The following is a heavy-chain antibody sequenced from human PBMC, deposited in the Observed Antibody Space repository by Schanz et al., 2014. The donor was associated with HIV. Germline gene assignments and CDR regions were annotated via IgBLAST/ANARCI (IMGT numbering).Heavy chain of an antibody. CDR1: GFTFSDYY. J-gene: IGHJ6*02. Sequence: QVQLVESGGGLVKPGGSLRLSCAASGFTFSDYYMSWIRQAPGKGLEWVSYVSRSGSAISYADSVKGRFTISRDNAKNSLFLQMNSLRAEDTAVYYCARGSGPYYYYYGMDVWGQGTTVTVSS. CDR2: VSRSGSAI. CDR3: ARGSGPYYYYYGMDV. V-gene: IGHV3-11*04. D-gene: IGHD3-10*01.